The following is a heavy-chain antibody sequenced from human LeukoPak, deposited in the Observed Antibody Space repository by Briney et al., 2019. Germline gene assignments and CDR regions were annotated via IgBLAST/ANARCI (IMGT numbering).Heavy chain of an antibody. Sequence: SVKVSCKASGGTFSSYAISWVGQAPGQGVEWMGRIIPILCIANYAQKFQGRVTITADKSTSTAYMELSSLGSEYAGVCYCARCLLGDVSDTEFDYWGQGALVGV. CDR1: GGTFSSYA. CDR2: IIPILCIA. J-gene: IGHJ4*02. D-gene: IGHD5/OR15-5a*01. V-gene: IGHV1-69*04. CDR3: ARCLLGDVSDTEFDY.